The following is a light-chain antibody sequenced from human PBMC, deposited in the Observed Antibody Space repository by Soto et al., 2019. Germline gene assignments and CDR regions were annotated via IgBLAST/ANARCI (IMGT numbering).Light chain of an antibody. CDR1: QSVRSSY. CDR3: QQSGT. Sequence: EIVLTQSPGTLSLSPGERATLSCRASQSVRSSYLAWYQQKPGQPPRLLIYGASSRATGIPDRFSGSGSGTDFTPTISRLEHEGFPVYYFQQSGTFGQGTKVEIK. CDR2: GAS. J-gene: IGKJ1*01. V-gene: IGKV3-20*01.